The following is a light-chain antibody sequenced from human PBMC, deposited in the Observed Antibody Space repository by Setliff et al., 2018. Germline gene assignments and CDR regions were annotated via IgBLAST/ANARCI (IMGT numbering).Light chain of an antibody. CDR2: EVT. V-gene: IGLV2-23*02. Sequence: QSALTQPASVSGSPGQSVTISCAGTSSDVGKNDLVSWYQQSPGKAPTLVIFEVTKRPSGVSNRFSGSRYGNTASLTISGLRADDEADYYCSSYAGSSTVVFGGGTKVTVL. J-gene: IGLJ2*01. CDR1: SSDVGKNDL. CDR3: SSYAGSSTVV.